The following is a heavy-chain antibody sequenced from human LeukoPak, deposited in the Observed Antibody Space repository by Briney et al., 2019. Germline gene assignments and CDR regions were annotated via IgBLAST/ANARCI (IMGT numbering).Heavy chain of an antibody. J-gene: IGHJ3*02. CDR2: ISGSGGST. D-gene: IGHD1-1*01. CDR3: ATTTGTKGGAFDI. CDR1: GFTFSGYA. V-gene: IGHV3-23*01. Sequence: GGPLRLSCAASGFTFSGYAMSWVRQAPGKGLEWVSAISGSGGSTYYADSVKGRFTISRDNSKNTLYLQMNSLRAEDTAVYYCATTTGTKGGAFDIWGQGTMVTVSS.